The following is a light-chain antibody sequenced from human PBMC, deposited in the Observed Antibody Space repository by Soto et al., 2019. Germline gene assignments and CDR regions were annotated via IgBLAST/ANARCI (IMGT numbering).Light chain of an antibody. J-gene: IGLJ3*02. CDR3: GTWDSSLSAVV. CDR2: DNT. Sequence: QSVLTQPPSVSAAPGQKVTISCSGSSSNIGNNYVSWYQHVPGTAPKLLIYDNTERPSGIPDRFSGSKSGTSATLGITGLQTGDEADYHCGTWDSSLSAVVFGGGTKLTVL. V-gene: IGLV1-51*01. CDR1: SSNIGNNY.